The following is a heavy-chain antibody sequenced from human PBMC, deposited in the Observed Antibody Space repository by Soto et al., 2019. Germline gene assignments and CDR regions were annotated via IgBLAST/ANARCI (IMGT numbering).Heavy chain of an antibody. V-gene: IGHV5-51*01. CDR2: IYPGDSDT. CDR1: GYPFTNYW. CDR3: AASIFYYGMDG. J-gene: IGHJ6*02. Sequence: GGSLKISCKGSGYPFTNYWIGWMRQLPGKGPEWMGIIYPGDSDTKYNPSFQGQVTISADKSITTTYLQWSSLKASDSAIYYCAASIFYYGMDGWGQGTTVTVSS.